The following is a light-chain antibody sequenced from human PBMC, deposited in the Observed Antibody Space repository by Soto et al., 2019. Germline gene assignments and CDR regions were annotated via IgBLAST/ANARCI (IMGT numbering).Light chain of an antibody. J-gene: IGKJ3*01. Sequence: DIQMTQSPSSLSASVGDRVTITCRASQPISSYLNWYQQTPGKAPKLLIYAASNFQSGVPSRFRGSGSGTDFTLTINSLQPEAFATYYCQQSFRTPFTFGPGTRVDV. V-gene: IGKV1-39*01. CDR2: AAS. CDR1: QPISSY. CDR3: QQSFRTPFT.